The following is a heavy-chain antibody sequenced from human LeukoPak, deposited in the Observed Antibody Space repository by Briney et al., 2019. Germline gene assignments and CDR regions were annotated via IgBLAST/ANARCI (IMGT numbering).Heavy chain of an antibody. CDR2: IIPIFGTA. Sequence: SVKVSCKASGGTFSSYAISWVRQAPGQGLEWMGGIIPIFGTANYAQKFQGRVTITTDESTSTAYMELSSLRSEDTAVYYCARAQGYGDYQAGAFDIWGQGTMVTVSS. J-gene: IGHJ3*02. D-gene: IGHD4-17*01. CDR3: ARAQGYGDYQAGAFDI. V-gene: IGHV1-69*05. CDR1: GGTFSSYA.